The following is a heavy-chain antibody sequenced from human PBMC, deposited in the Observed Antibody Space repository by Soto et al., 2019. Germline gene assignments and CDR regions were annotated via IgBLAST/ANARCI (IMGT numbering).Heavy chain of an antibody. V-gene: IGHV1-18*01. CDR2: ISAYNGNT. CDR3: ARWIQLWSGWDYYGMDV. CDR1: GYTFTSYG. J-gene: IGHJ6*02. Sequence: QVQLVQSGAEVKKPGASVKVSCKASGYTFTSYGISWVRQAPGQGLEWMGWISAYNGNTNYAQKLQGRVTMTTDTYTSTAYMELRSLRSDDTAVYYCARWIQLWSGWDYYGMDVWGQGTTVTVSS. D-gene: IGHD5-18*01.